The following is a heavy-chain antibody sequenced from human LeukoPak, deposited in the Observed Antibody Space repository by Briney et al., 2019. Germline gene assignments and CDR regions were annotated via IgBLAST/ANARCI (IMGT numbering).Heavy chain of an antibody. CDR1: GFTFSSYA. CDR2: ISGSGGNT. Sequence: GGSLRLSCAASGFTFSSYAMSWVRQAPGKGPEWVSAISGSGGNTYYADSVKGRFTISRDNSKNTLYLQMKSLRAETTPVYYCAKDWSRRGFHYFDYWGQGTLVTVSS. CDR3: AKDWSRRGFHYFDY. D-gene: IGHD1-1*01. J-gene: IGHJ4*02. V-gene: IGHV3-23*01.